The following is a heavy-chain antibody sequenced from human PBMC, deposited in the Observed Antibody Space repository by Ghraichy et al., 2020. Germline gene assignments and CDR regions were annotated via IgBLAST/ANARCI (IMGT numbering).Heavy chain of an antibody. V-gene: IGHV4-59*08. CDR1: GGSISSYY. D-gene: IGHD6-6*01. J-gene: IGHJ5*02. Sequence: SQTLSLTCTVSGGSISSYYWSWIRQPPGKGLEWIGYIYYSGSTNYNPSLKSRVTISVDTSKNQFSLKLSSVTAADTAVYYCARHDSSSGFDPWGQGTLVTVSS. CDR3: ARHDSSSGFDP. CDR2: IYYSGST.